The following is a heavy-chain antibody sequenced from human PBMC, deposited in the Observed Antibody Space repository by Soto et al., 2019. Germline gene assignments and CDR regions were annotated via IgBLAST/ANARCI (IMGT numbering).Heavy chain of an antibody. D-gene: IGHD4-17*01. Sequence: SETLSLTCAVYGGSFSGYYWSWIRQPPGKGLEWIGEINHSGSTNYNPSLKSRVTISVDTSKNQFSLKLSSVTAADTAVYYCARGLFFGDPSWGQGTLVTVSS. V-gene: IGHV4-34*01. CDR3: ARGLFFGDPS. CDR2: INHSGST. CDR1: GGSFSGYY. J-gene: IGHJ4*02.